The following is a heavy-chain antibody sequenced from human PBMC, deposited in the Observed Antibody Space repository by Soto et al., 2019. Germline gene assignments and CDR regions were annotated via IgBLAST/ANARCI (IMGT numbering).Heavy chain of an antibody. Sequence: EVRLVESGGGLVKPGGSLRLSCAASGFTFRAFSMNWVRQAPGKGLEWHSSINEDSTYIYYGDALRGRSTISRDNAKGSLYLPIDSLRAEDTAVSYCVRYFGRYFMAGYMDVWGDGATVIVS. CDR1: GFTFRAFS. CDR3: VRYFGRYFMAGYMDV. D-gene: IGHD3-9*01. CDR2: INEDSTYI. V-gene: IGHV3-21*02. J-gene: IGHJ6*03.